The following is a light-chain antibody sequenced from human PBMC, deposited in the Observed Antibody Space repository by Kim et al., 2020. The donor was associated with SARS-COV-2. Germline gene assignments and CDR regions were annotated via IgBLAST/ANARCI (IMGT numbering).Light chain of an antibody. Sequence: EIVMTQSPDTLVVSPGERATLSCRASQSLTTNLAWYQQKPGQAPRLLIYGASTRATSIPARFSGSGFGTEFTLTISSLQSEDFAVYYCQHYNDWPLTFGGGTKVDIK. CDR2: GAS. V-gene: IGKV3-15*01. J-gene: IGKJ4*01. CDR3: QHYNDWPLT. CDR1: QSLTTN.